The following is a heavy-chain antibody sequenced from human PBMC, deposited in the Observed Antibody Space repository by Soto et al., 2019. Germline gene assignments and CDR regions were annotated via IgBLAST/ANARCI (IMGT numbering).Heavy chain of an antibody. CDR3: ASTNYYDSSGYYYPVEY. CDR1: VGSISSYY. J-gene: IGHJ4*02. V-gene: IGHV4-4*07. D-gene: IGHD3-22*01. Sequence: ETLSLTCTVSVGSISSYYWSWIRQPAGKGLEWIGRIYTSGSTNYNPSLKSRVTMSVDTSKNQFSLKLSSVTAADTAVYYCASTNYYDSSGYYYPVEYWGQGTLVTVSS. CDR2: IYTSGST.